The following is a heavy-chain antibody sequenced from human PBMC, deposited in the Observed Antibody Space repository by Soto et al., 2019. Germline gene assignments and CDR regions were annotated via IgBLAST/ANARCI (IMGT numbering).Heavy chain of an antibody. CDR2: IIPIFGTA. J-gene: IGHJ4*02. Sequence: QVQLVQSGAEVKKPGSSVKVSCKASGGTFSSYAISWVRQAPGQGLEWMGGIIPIFGTANYAQKFQGRVTITADESTSTAYVELSSLRSEDTAVYYCARGLKVGYCSGGSCYGSDYWGQGTLVTVSS. CDR1: GGTFSSYA. V-gene: IGHV1-69*01. CDR3: ARGLKVGYCSGGSCYGSDY. D-gene: IGHD2-15*01.